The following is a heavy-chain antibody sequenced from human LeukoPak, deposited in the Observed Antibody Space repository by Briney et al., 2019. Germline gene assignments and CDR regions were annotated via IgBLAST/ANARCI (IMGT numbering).Heavy chain of an antibody. J-gene: IGHJ4*02. CDR1: GNYW. D-gene: IGHD2/OR15-2a*01. Sequence: QTGGSLRLSCAASGNYWMHWVRQAPGKGLVWVSHINSDGSWTSYADSVKSRFTISKDNAKNTVYLQMNNLRAEDTAVYYCVSFYEAYWGRGTLVTVSS. V-gene: IGHV3-74*01. CDR3: VSFYEAY. CDR2: INSDGSWT.